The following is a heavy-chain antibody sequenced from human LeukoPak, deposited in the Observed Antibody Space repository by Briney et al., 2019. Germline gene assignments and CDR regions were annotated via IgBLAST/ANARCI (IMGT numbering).Heavy chain of an antibody. CDR1: GFTFSSYG. Sequence: GGSLRLSCAASGFTFSSYGMHWVRQAPGKGLEWVAVIWNGGINSRFTISRDNSKNTLYLQMNSLRAEDTAVYYCARDPGVGATPLDYWGQGTLVTVSS. V-gene: IGHV3-33*08. CDR2: IWNGGIN. D-gene: IGHD1-26*01. CDR3: ARDPGVGATPLDY. J-gene: IGHJ4*02.